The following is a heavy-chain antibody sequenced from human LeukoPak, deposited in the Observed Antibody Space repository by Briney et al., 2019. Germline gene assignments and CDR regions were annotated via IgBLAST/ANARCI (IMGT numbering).Heavy chain of an antibody. CDR2: ISWSSGNI. CDR1: GFTFDDYA. D-gene: IGHD2-2*01. J-gene: IGHJ4*02. Sequence: GRSLRLSCAASGFTFDDYAMHWVRQAPGKGLEWVAGISWSSGNIGYADSVKGRFTISRDNAENSLHLQMNSLRTEDTALYYCARDITSRVAGCYAYWGQGTLVTVSS. CDR3: ARDITSRVAGCYAY. V-gene: IGHV3-9*01.